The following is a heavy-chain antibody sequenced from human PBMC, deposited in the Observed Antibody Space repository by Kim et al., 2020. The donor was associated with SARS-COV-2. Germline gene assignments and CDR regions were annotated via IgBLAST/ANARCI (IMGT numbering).Heavy chain of an antibody. J-gene: IGHJ3*01. CDR1: GFTFSSYS. D-gene: IGHD3-3*01. Sequence: GGSLRLSCAASGFTFSSYSMNWVRQAPGKGLEWVSSISSSSSYIYYADSVKGRFTISRDNAKNSLYLQMNSLRAEDTAVYYCASGYDFWSGREISVWGQGTMVTVSS. CDR3: ASGYDFWSGREISV. V-gene: IGHV3-21*01. CDR2: ISSSSSYI.